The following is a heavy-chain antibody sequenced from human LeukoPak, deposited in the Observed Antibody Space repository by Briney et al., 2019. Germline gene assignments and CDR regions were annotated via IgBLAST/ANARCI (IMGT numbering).Heavy chain of an antibody. V-gene: IGHV4-38-2*01. Sequence: PSETLSLTCAVSGYSISRGSYWGWIRQPPGKGLEWIGSVYHSGSAYYNPSLKSRVTISVDTSKNQFSLKLTPVTAADTAVYYCAVGLHSGQFAFDIWGQGTMVTVSS. D-gene: IGHD5-24*01. CDR2: VYHSGSA. CDR3: AVGLHSGQFAFDI. J-gene: IGHJ3*02. CDR1: GYSISRGSY.